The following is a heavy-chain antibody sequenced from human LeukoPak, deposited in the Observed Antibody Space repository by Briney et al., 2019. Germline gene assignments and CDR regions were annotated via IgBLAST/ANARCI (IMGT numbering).Heavy chain of an antibody. V-gene: IGHV1-8*03. CDR2: MNPNSGNT. CDR3: ARGPFGVVDPFDP. J-gene: IGHJ5*02. D-gene: IGHD3-3*01. Sequence: ASVKVSXKASGYTFTSYDINWMRQATGQGLEWIGWMNPNSGNTGYAQKFQGRVTITRNTSISTAYMELSSLRSEDTAVYYCARGPFGVVDPFDPWGQGTLVTVSS. CDR1: GYTFTSYD.